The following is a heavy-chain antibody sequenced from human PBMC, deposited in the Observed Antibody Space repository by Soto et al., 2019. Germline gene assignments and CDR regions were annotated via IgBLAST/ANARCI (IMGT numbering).Heavy chain of an antibody. CDR3: ARDVITMVRGVTTEKYYYYYGMDV. J-gene: IGHJ6*02. V-gene: IGHV4-31*03. Sequence: QVQLQESGPGLVKPSQTLSLTCTVSGGSISSGGYYWSWIRQHPGKGLEWIGYIYYSGSTYYNPSLKSRVTISVDTSKNQFSLKLSSVTAADTAVYYCARDVITMVRGVTTEKYYYYYGMDVWGQGTTVTVSS. D-gene: IGHD3-10*01. CDR1: GGSISSGGYY. CDR2: IYYSGST.